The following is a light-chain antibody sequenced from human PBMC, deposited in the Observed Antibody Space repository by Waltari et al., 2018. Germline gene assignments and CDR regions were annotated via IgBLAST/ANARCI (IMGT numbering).Light chain of an antibody. CDR3: KQGTHGPGT. CDR1: QSLVHSDGKTY. CDR2: KVS. Sequence: DVVMTQSPLSLPVALGQPASISCRSSQSLVHSDGKTYLNWFHQRPGQSPRRLIYKVSNRDSGVPDRFSSSGSGTDFTLKISRVETEDVAVYYCKQGTHGPGTFGQGTKVEIK. V-gene: IGKV2-30*02. J-gene: IGKJ1*01.